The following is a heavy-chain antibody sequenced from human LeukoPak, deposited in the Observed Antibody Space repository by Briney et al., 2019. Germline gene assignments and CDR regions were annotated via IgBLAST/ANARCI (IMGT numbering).Heavy chain of an antibody. CDR1: GFTFDDYG. V-gene: IGHV3-9*01. J-gene: IGHJ3*02. CDR3: ARGTHRNRYTDALDI. Sequence: GGFLRLSCAASGFTFDDYGMNWVRQAPGKGLEWVSGISWNSGFVVYADSVKGRFTISRDNAKNSLYLEMNSLRPEDTALYYCARGTHRNRYTDALDIWGQGTVVTVSS. CDR2: ISWNSGFV. D-gene: IGHD1-1*01.